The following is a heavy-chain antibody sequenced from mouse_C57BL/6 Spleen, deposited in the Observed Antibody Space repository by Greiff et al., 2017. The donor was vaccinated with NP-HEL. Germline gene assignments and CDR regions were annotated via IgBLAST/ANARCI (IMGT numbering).Heavy chain of an antibody. J-gene: IGHJ4*01. V-gene: IGHV1-76*01. D-gene: IGHD2-10*01. Sequence: QVQLQQSGAELVRPGASVKLSCKASGYTFTDYYINWVKQRPGQGLEWIARIYPGSGNTYYNEKFKGKATLTAEKSSSTAYMQLSSLTSEDSAVYFCARQGRLLYYYAMDYWGQGTSVTVSS. CDR1: GYTFTDYY. CDR2: IYPGSGNT. CDR3: ARQGRLLYYYAMDY.